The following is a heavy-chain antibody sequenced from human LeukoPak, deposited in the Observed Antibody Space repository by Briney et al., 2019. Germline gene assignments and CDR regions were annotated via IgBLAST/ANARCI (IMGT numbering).Heavy chain of an antibody. CDR1: GFTFSSYA. CDR2: ICGSGGST. J-gene: IGHJ3*02. CDR3: AKPKYDSSGYYYGGAFDI. V-gene: IGHV3-23*01. D-gene: IGHD3-22*01. Sequence: VASLRLSCAAPGFTFSSYAMCWVRQAPGKGLEWVSVICGSGGSTYYADSVKGRFTISRDNSKNTLYLQMNSLRAEDTAVYYCAKPKYDSSGYYYGGAFDIWGQGTMVTVSS.